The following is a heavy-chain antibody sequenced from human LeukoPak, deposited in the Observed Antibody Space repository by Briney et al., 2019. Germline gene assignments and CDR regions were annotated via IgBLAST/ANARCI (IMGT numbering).Heavy chain of an antibody. CDR1: GGSISSGGYS. J-gene: IGHJ2*01. CDR3: ARRGTQYYWYFDL. CDR2: IYHSGST. D-gene: IGHD2-15*01. V-gene: IGHV4-30-2*01. Sequence: PSETLSLTWAVPGGSISSGGYSWSWIRQPPGKGLEWIGYIYHSGSTYYNPSLKSRVTISVDRSKNQFSLKLSSVTAADTAVYYCARRGTQYYWYFDLWGRGTLVTVSS.